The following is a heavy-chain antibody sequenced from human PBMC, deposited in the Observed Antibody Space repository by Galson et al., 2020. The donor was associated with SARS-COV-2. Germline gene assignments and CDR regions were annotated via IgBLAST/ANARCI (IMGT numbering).Heavy chain of an antibody. V-gene: IGHV3-30*03. Sequence: GESLKISCAASGFTFSSYGMHWVRQAPGKGLEWVAVISYDGSNKYYADSVKGRFTISRDNSKNTLYLQMNSLRAEDTAVYYCATLRDWGQGTLVTVSS. CDR1: GFTFSSYG. D-gene: IGHD5-12*01. CDR2: ISYDGSNK. J-gene: IGHJ4*02. CDR3: ATLRD.